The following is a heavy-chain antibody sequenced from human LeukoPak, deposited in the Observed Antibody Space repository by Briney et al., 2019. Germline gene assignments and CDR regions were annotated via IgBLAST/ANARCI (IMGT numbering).Heavy chain of an antibody. J-gene: IGHJ6*03. Sequence: PSETLSLTCTVSGGSISSSSYYWGWIRQPPGKGLEWIGRIYYSGSTYYNPSLKSRVTISVDTSKNQFSLKLSSVTAEDTAVYYCTRETSQKGAHYMDVWGKGTTVTISS. CDR1: GGSISSSSYY. D-gene: IGHD3-16*01. V-gene: IGHV4-39*07. CDR2: IYYSGST. CDR3: TRETSQKGAHYMDV.